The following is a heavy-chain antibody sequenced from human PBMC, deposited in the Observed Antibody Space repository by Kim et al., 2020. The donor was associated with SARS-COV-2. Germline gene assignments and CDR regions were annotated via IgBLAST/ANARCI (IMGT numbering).Heavy chain of an antibody. CDR1: GFIFSDHY. CDR3: GDLGAGY. Sequence: GGSLRLSCVASGFIFSDHYMDWVRQAPGKGLEWLARIRHKTKGYTTEYAASVKGRFTISRDDPSNSVYLMMNNLKTEDGAVYYCGDLGAGYWGRGTLVTVSS. J-gene: IGHJ4*02. V-gene: IGHV3-72*01. CDR2: IRHKTKGYTT. D-gene: IGHD7-27*01.